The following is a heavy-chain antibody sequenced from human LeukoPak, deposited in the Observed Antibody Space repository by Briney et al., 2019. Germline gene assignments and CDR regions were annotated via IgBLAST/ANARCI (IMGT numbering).Heavy chain of an antibody. J-gene: IGHJ3*02. CDR2: ISGSGSST. CDR3: ATVIPRYSGSSVGAFDI. Sequence: GGSLRLSCAASGFTFSNYAMSWVRQAPGKGLEWVSSISGSGSSTYYADSVRGRFTISRDNSKNTLYLEMNSLRVEDTAVYYCATVIPRYSGSSVGAFDIWGQGTMVIVSS. CDR1: GFTFSNYA. V-gene: IGHV3-23*01. D-gene: IGHD1-26*01.